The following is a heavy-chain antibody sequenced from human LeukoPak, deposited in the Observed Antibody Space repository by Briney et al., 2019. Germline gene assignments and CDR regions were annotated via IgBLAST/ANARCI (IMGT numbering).Heavy chain of an antibody. J-gene: IGHJ4*02. D-gene: IGHD1-26*01. CDR3: ARDRSGSYDY. Sequence: PGGSLRLSCAVSGLTFKSYLMHWRRQAPGKGLVWVSRINTDGSSTSYADSVKGRFTISRDNAKNTLYLQMNSLRAEDTAVYYCARDRSGSYDYWGQGTLVTVSS. CDR1: GLTFKSYL. V-gene: IGHV3-74*01. CDR2: INTDGSST.